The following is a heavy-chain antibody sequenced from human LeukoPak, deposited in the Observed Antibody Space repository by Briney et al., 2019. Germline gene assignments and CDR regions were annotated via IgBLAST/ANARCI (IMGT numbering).Heavy chain of an antibody. CDR3: CSGYSSEFSDP. CDR2: IIPIFGTA. CDR1: GGTFSSYA. Sequence: SVKVSCKASGGTFSSYAISWVRQAPGQGREWMGRIIPIFGTANYAQKFQGRVTITTDESTSTAYMELSSLRSEDTAVYYCCSGYSSEFSDPWGQGTLVTVSS. D-gene: IGHD5-18*01. V-gene: IGHV1-69*05. J-gene: IGHJ5*02.